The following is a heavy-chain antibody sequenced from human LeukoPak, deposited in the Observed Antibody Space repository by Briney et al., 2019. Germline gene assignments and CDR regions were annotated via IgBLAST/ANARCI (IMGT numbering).Heavy chain of an antibody. D-gene: IGHD6-6*01. J-gene: IGHJ4*02. CDR2: ISSSGSTI. V-gene: IGHV3-11*01. Sequence: GGSLRLSCAASGFTFSDYYMSWIRQAPGKGLEWVSYISSSGSTIYYADSVKGRFTISRDNDKNSLYLQMTSLRAEDTAMYYCASNRGESSSSAFDYWGQGTLVTVSS. CDR3: ASNRGESSSSAFDY. CDR1: GFTFSDYY.